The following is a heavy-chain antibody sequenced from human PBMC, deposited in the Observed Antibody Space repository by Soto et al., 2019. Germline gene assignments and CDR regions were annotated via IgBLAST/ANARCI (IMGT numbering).Heavy chain of an antibody. Sequence: PGGSLRLSCAASGFTFINSCMHWVRQAPGKGLVWVSRINSDGTTTDYANSVKGRFVTSRDNAKKMLFLQMNSLRAEDTAVFYCVRGGSYAAYFFDHWGHGILLTISS. V-gene: IGHV3-74*01. CDR3: VRGGSYAAYFFDH. D-gene: IGHD1-26*01. J-gene: IGHJ4*01. CDR2: INSDGTTT. CDR1: GFTFINSC.